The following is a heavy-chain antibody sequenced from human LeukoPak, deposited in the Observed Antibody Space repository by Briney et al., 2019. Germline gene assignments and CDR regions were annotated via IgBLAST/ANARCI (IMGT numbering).Heavy chain of an antibody. CDR2: ISGSGNII. J-gene: IGHJ4*02. CDR3: RGCSSTSCYDY. CDR1: GFTFSDYY. D-gene: IGHD2-2*01. Sequence: PGGSLRLSCAASGFTFSDYYMSWIRQAPGQGLEWISYISGSGNIIYYADSVKGRFTISRDNAKNSLYLQMSSLRAEDTAVYFCRGCSSTSCYDYWGQGTLVTVSS. V-gene: IGHV3-11*01.